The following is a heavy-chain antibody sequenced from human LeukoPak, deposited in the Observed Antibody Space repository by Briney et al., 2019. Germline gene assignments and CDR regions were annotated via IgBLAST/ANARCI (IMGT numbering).Heavy chain of an antibody. V-gene: IGHV1-18*01. D-gene: IGHD2-2*01. J-gene: IGHJ4*02. Sequence: ASVKVSCKASGYTFTSYGFSWVRQAPGQGLEWMGWISAYNGNTNYAQKLQGRVTMTTDTSTSTAYMELRSLRSDDTAVYYCARDREIVVVPAATPDYWGQGTLVTVSS. CDR2: ISAYNGNT. CDR3: ARDREIVVVPAATPDY. CDR1: GYTFTSYG.